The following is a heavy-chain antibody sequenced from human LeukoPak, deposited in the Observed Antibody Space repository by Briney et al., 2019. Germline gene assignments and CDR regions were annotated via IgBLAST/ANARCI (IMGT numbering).Heavy chain of an antibody. V-gene: IGHV4-59*01. J-gene: IGHJ4*02. CDR3: ARLSGYSSGHYYSDY. D-gene: IGHD3-22*01. CDR2: IYYSGSI. CDR1: GVSINSNY. Sequence: SETLSLTCTVSGVSINSNYWSWIRQPPGKGLEWIGYIYYSGSINYNPSLKSRVTISVDTSRNQFSLKLSSVTAADTAVYYCARLSGYSSGHYYSDYWGQGTLVTVSS.